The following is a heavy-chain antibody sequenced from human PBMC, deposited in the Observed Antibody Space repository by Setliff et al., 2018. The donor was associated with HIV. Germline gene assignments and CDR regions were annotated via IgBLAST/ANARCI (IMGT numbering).Heavy chain of an antibody. J-gene: IGHJ4*02. Sequence: SETLSLTCAVSGYSISSGYYWGWIRQPPGKGLEWIGSIYHSGSTYYNPSLKSRVTISVDTSKNQFSLKLSSVTAADTAVYYCARLGRGYSYGRRLYYFDYWGQGTLVTVSS. V-gene: IGHV4-38-2*01. CDR3: ARLGRGYSYGRRLYYFDY. CDR2: IYHSGST. CDR1: GYSISSGYY. D-gene: IGHD5-18*01.